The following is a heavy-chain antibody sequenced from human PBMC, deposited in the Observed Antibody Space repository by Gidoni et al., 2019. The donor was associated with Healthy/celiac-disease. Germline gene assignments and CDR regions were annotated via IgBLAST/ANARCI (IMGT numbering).Heavy chain of an antibody. Sequence: QVQLVQSGAEVKKPGSSVKVSCKASGGTFSSYAISWVRQAPGQGLEWMGGIIPIFGTANYAQKFQGRVTITADKSTSTAYMELSSLRSEDTAVYYCARNIVVVVAATQTGYYGMDVWGQGTTVTVSS. J-gene: IGHJ6*02. CDR2: IIPIFGTA. CDR1: GGTFSSYA. CDR3: ARNIVVVVAATQTGYYGMDV. D-gene: IGHD2-15*01. V-gene: IGHV1-69*06.